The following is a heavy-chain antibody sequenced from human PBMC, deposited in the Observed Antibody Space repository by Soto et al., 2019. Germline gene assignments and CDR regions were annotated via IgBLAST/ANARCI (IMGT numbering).Heavy chain of an antibody. CDR1: GDSLFSTSAA. V-gene: IGHV6-1*01. D-gene: IGHD1-7*01. CDR3: SRESPYNWNFDYYYGMDV. J-gene: IGHJ6*02. Sequence: SQTLSLTCGISGDSLFSTSAAWNWIRRSPSRGLEWLGRTYHRSQWYSEYEVSVKSRITITPDTSKNQFSLQLNSVTPEDTAVYYCSRESPYNWNFDYYYGMDVWGQGTTVTVSS. CDR2: TYHRSQWYS.